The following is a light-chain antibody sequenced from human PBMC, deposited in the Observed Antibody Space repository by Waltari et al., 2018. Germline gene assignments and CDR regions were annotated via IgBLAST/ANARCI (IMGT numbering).Light chain of an antibody. J-gene: IGKJ4*01. CDR2: ASS. CDR1: QSINRW. Sequence: DIQLTQSTHRLPASVGDRVTITCRASQSINRWLSWYQQRPGQAPKLLFSASSTLASGVPSRFIGSGSGTDFTLTINGLQPDDFAAYYCQQYISYPWSFGLGTKVEIK. CDR3: QQYISYPWS. V-gene: IGKV1-5*03.